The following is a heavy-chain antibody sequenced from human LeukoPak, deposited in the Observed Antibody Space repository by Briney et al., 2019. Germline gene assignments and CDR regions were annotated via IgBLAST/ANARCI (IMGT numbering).Heavy chain of an antibody. V-gene: IGHV4-59*01. J-gene: IGHJ4*02. CDR3: ARYSGWYPTFDY. CDR1: GGSISSYY. D-gene: IGHD6-19*01. CDR2: IYYSGST. Sequence: SETLSLTCTVSGGSISSYYWSWIRQPPGKGLEWIGYIYYSGSTNYNPSLKSRVTISVDTSKNQFSLKLSSVTAADTAVYYCARYSGWYPTFDYWGQGTLVTVSS.